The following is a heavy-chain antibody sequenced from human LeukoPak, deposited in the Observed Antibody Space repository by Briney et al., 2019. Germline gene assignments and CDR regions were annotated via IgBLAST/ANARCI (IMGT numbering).Heavy chain of an antibody. D-gene: IGHD3-9*01. CDR1: GFTFDDYG. Sequence: GGSLRLSCAASGFTFDDYGMSWVRQAPGKELEWVSGINWNGGSTGYADSVKGRFTISRDNAKNSLYLQTNSLRAEDTALYHCARDYDILTGPPDYWGQGTLVTVSS. CDR3: ARDYDILTGPPDY. V-gene: IGHV3-20*01. CDR2: INWNGGST. J-gene: IGHJ4*02.